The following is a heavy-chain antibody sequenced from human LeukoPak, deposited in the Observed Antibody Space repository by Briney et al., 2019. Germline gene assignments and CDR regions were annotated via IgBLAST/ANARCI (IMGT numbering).Heavy chain of an antibody. Sequence: PGGSLRLSCAASGFTFTNAWMSWVRQAPGKGLEWVGRIKSKGDGETTDYTAPVKGRFTMPRDDSKATLYLQMNYVIVEDTAVYFCATDLGLTMIRGVLVSWGQGALVSVSP. CDR2: IKSKGDGETT. CDR1: GFTFTNAW. V-gene: IGHV3-15*01. D-gene: IGHD3-10*01. CDR3: ATDLGLTMIRGVLVS. J-gene: IGHJ4*02.